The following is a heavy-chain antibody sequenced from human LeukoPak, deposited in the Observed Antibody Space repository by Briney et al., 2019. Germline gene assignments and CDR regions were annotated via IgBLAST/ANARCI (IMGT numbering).Heavy chain of an antibody. CDR2: ISSSSNAI. J-gene: IGHJ3*02. CDR3: VRAFDM. V-gene: IGHV3-48*01. CDR1: GFTFSSYT. Sequence: GGSLRLSCAASGFTFSSYTMNWVRQAPGKGLEWVSYISSSSNAIFYAASVKGRFTISRDNAKNSLYLQMNSLRVDDSAVHYCVRAFDMWGQGTTVTVSS.